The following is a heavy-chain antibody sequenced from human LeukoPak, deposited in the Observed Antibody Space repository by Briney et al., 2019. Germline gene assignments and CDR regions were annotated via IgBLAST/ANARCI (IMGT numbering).Heavy chain of an antibody. V-gene: IGHV4-34*01. CDR1: GGSFSGYY. Sequence: SETLSLTCAVYGGSFSGYYWSWIRQPPGKGLEWIGSIYYSGSTYYNPSLKSRVTISVDTSKNQFSLKLSSVTAADTAVYYCARGRITMIVVVEHAFDIWGQGTMVTVSS. CDR2: IYYSGST. D-gene: IGHD3-22*01. J-gene: IGHJ3*02. CDR3: ARGRITMIVVVEHAFDI.